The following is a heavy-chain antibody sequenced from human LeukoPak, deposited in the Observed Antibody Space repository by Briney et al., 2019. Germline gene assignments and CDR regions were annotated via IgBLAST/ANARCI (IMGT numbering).Heavy chain of an antibody. CDR1: GYTFTSYG. Sequence: ASVKVSCKASGYTFTSYGISWVRQAPGQGLEWMGWISGYNGNTIYAQKFQDRATTTTDTSTSTALMELRSLRSDDTAVYYCARSEKTYCGGVCDNYHMDVWGKGTTVTVSS. CDR3: ARSEKTYCGGVCDNYHMDV. V-gene: IGHV1-18*01. CDR2: ISGYNGNT. J-gene: IGHJ6*03. D-gene: IGHD2-21*02.